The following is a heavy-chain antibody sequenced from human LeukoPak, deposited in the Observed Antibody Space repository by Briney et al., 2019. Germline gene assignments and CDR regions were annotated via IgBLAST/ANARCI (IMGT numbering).Heavy chain of an antibody. CDR2: IFDRGTT. CDR3: ARGGRSRGSMSFYYMDV. CDR1: GGSFSGYY. V-gene: IGHV4-59*01. D-gene: IGHD3-10*01. J-gene: IGHJ6*03. Sequence: SETLSLTCAVYGGSFSGYYWSWIRQPPGKGLEWIGYIFDRGTTNYNPSLESRVTISAETSKNQVSLKVKSVAAADTAVYYCARGGRSRGSMSFYYMDVWGKGATVTVSS.